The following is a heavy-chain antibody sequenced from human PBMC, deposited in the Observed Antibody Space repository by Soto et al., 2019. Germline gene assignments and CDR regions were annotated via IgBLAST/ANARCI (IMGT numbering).Heavy chain of an antibody. CDR3: ARPGSRHDFWSGRSRSGAFDI. CDR1: GFTFSSYE. D-gene: IGHD3-3*01. Sequence: PGGSLRLSCAASGFTFSSYEMNWVRQAPGKGLEWVSYISSSGSTIYYADSVKGRFTISRDNAKNSLYLQMNSLRAEDTAVYYCARPGSRHDFWSGRSRSGAFDIWGQGTMVTVSS. V-gene: IGHV3-48*03. J-gene: IGHJ3*02. CDR2: ISSSGSTI.